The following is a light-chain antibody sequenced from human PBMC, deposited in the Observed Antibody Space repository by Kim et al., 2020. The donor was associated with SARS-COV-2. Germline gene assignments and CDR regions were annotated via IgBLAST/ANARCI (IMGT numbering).Light chain of an antibody. CDR2: DAS. J-gene: IGKJ4*01. CDR1: QSVGRY. V-gene: IGKV3-11*01. Sequence: PPGERATLSHRASQSVGRYLDWFQQKPGAPPRLLIYDASTRAPGIPVRFSGSGSGTDFTLTISSLDPEDSALYYCQQRSNWPPLSFGGGTKVDIK. CDR3: QQRSNWPPLS.